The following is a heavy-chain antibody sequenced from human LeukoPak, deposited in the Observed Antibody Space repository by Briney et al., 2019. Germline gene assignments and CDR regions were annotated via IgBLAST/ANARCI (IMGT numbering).Heavy chain of an antibody. D-gene: IGHD1-26*01. CDR2: IYHSGST. Sequence: SETLSLTCAVSGGSISSSNWWSWVRQPPGKGLEWIGEIYHSGSTNYNPSLKSRVTISVDKSKNQFSLKLSSVTAADTAVYYCARFSGSYRLMYYFVYWGQGTLVTVSS. CDR1: GGSISSSNW. J-gene: IGHJ4*02. V-gene: IGHV4-4*02. CDR3: ARFSGSYRLMYYFVY.